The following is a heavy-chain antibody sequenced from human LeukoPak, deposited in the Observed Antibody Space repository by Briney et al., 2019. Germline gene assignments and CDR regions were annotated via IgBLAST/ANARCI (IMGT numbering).Heavy chain of an antibody. CDR3: VSPRGFSYDYFDY. D-gene: IGHD5-18*01. J-gene: IGHJ4*02. V-gene: IGHV4-39*01. CDR2: IYYSKNT. CDR1: GGSISSSSAY. Sequence: SETLSLTCTVSGGSISSSSAYWGWIRQPPGKGLEWIGSIYYSKNTYYNPSLKSRVTISADTSKNQFSLTLGSVSATDTAVYYCVSPRGFSYDYFDYWGQGTLVTVSS.